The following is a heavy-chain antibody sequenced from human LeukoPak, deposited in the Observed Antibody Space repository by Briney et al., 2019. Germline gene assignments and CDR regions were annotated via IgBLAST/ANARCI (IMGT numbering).Heavy chain of an antibody. CDR2: IKQDGSEK. Sequence: PGGSLRLSCAPSGFTFSNFWMNWVRQAPGKGLEWVANIKQDGSEKYYADSVKGRFTISRDNAKNSLYLQVNSLRAEDTAAYYCARADFRGSSWDYAYWGQGALVTVSS. CDR3: ARADFRGSSWDYAY. D-gene: IGHD6-13*01. J-gene: IGHJ4*02. V-gene: IGHV3-7*04. CDR1: GFTFSNFW.